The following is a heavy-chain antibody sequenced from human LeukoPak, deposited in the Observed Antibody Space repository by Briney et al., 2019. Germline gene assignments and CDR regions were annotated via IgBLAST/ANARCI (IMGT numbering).Heavy chain of an antibody. Sequence: GGSLRLSCAASGFTFSSYAMHWVRQAPGKGLEWVAVISYDGSNKYYADSVKGRFTISRDNSKNTLYLQMNSLRAEDTAVYYCAKDYKRVAAAVDYWGQGTLVTVSS. J-gene: IGHJ4*02. V-gene: IGHV3-30-3*01. D-gene: IGHD6-13*01. CDR1: GFTFSSYA. CDR3: AKDYKRVAAAVDY. CDR2: ISYDGSNK.